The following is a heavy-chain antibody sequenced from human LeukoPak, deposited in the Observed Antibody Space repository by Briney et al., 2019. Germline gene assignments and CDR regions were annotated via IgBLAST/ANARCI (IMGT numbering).Heavy chain of an antibody. V-gene: IGHV3-48*03. J-gene: IGHJ3*02. D-gene: IGHD3-22*01. CDR2: ISSSGSTI. CDR3: AKGIVVVISGNAFDI. Sequence: GGSLRLSCEASGFIFSSYDMNLVRQVPGKGLEWVSYISSSGSTIYYADSVKGRFTISRDNSKNSLYLQMNSLRAEDTAVYYCAKGIVVVISGNAFDIWGQGTMVTVSS. CDR1: GFIFSSYD.